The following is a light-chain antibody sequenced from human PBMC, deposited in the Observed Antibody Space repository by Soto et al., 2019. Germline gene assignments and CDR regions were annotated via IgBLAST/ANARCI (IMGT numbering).Light chain of an antibody. V-gene: IGKV3-15*01. J-gene: IGKJ5*01. CDR3: QQYNSWPPIT. CDR1: QSVTSN. CDR2: GAS. Sequence: EVVMTQSPATLSVSPGEGATLSCRASQSVTSNYLAWYHQKPGQAPRLLIYGASTRATGIPDRFSGSGSGTEFTLTISSLQSEDFAVYYCQQYNSWPPITFGQGTRLEIK.